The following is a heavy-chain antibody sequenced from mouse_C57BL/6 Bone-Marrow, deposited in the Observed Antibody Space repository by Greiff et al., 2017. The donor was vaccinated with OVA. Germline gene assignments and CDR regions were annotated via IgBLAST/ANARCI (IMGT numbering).Heavy chain of an antibody. V-gene: IGHV2-5*01. CDR2: IWRGGST. CDR3: AKNRWGINWYFDV. J-gene: IGHJ1*03. CDR1: GFSLTSYG. Sequence: VKLQESGPGLVQPSQSLSITCTVSGFSLTSYGVHWVRQSPGKGLEWLGVIWRGGSTDYNAAFMSRLSITKDNSKSQVFFKMNSLQADDTAIYYCAKNRWGINWYFDVWGTGTTVTVSS. D-gene: IGHD1-1*01.